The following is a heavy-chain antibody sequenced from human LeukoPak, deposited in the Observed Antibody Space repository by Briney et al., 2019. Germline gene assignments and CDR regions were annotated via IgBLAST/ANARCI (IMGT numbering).Heavy chain of an antibody. V-gene: IGHV4-34*01. D-gene: IGHD3-10*01. CDR2: INYSGST. Sequence: SETLSLTCAVYGGSFSGYYWSWIRQPPGKGLEWIGEINYSGSTNYNPSLKSRVTISVDTSKDQFSLKLSSVTAADTAVYYCARIGRITMVRGVIPQRYFDYWGQGTLVTVSS. CDR3: ARIGRITMVRGVIPQRYFDY. J-gene: IGHJ4*02. CDR1: GGSFSGYY.